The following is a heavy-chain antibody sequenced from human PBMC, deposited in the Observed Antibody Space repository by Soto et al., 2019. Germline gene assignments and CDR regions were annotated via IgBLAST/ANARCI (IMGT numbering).Heavy chain of an antibody. V-gene: IGHV4-59*01. CDR1: GGSISSYY. Sequence: SETLSLTCTVSGGSISSYYWSCIRQPPGKGLEWIGYIYYSGSTNYNPSLKSRVTISVDTSKNQFSLELSSLGSEGTAVYYCASPLYSSRVPFGFWGQGTLVTVSS. CDR3: ASPLYSSRVPFGF. J-gene: IGHJ4*02. CDR2: IYYSGST. D-gene: IGHD6-13*01.